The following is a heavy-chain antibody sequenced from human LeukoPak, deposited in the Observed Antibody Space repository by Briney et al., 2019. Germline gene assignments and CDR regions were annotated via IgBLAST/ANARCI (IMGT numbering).Heavy chain of an antibody. CDR2: INHSGST. Sequence: PSETLSLTCAVYGGSFSGYYWSWIRQPPRKGLEWIGEINHSGSTNYNPSLKSRVTISVDTSKNQFSLKLSSVTAADTAVYYCARIQLGYCSSTSCYNLPGVRFDPWGQGTLVTVSS. V-gene: IGHV4-34*01. CDR1: GGSFSGYY. D-gene: IGHD2-2*02. CDR3: ARIQLGYCSSTSCYNLPGVRFDP. J-gene: IGHJ5*02.